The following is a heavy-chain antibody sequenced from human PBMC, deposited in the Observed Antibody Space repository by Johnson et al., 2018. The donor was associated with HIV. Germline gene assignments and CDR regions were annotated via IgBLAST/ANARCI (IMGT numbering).Heavy chain of an antibody. CDR2: INSDGSST. V-gene: IGHV3-74*01. J-gene: IGHJ3*02. D-gene: IGHD3-10*01. CDR1: GFTFSTYA. CDR3: ARDRGLDAFDI. Sequence: VQLVESGGGVVQPGRSLRLSCAASGFTFSTYAMHWVRQAPGKGLVWVSRINSDGSSTSYADSVKGRFTISRDNAKNTLYLQMNSRRAEDTAVYYCARDRGLDAFDIWGQGTMVTVSS.